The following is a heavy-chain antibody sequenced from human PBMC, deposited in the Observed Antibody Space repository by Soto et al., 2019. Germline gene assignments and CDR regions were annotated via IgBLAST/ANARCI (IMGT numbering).Heavy chain of an antibody. CDR3: AKDIQGRGATTGDDAFDI. D-gene: IGHD1-1*01. CDR2: ISSSGGTT. J-gene: IGHJ3*02. V-gene: IGHV3-23*01. Sequence: EVQLLESGGGLVQPGGSLRLSCVGSEFTFSNYAMNWVRQAPGEGPEWVSLISSSGGTTYYADSVKGRFSISRDNSKYTLYLQMNSLRVEDTAIYYCAKDIQGRGATTGDDAFDIWGQGTMVTVSS. CDR1: EFTFSNYA.